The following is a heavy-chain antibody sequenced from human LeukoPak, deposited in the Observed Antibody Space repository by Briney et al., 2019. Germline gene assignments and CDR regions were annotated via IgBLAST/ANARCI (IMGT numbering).Heavy chain of an antibody. CDR2: IRPSDGGT. CDR1: GFTFTNYP. Sequence: PGGSLRLSCAASGFTFTNYPMTWVCQAPGKGLEWVSAIRPSDGGTFYADSVKGRFTISRDSSKNTLYLQMNSLRAEDTAVYYCAKLTSGWFEDFWGQGTLVTVSS. J-gene: IGHJ4*02. D-gene: IGHD6-19*01. CDR3: AKLTSGWFEDF. V-gene: IGHV3-23*01.